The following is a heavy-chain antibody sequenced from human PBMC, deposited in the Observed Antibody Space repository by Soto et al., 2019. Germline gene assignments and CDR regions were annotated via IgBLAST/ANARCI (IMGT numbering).Heavy chain of an antibody. CDR2: IYDSGST. CDR1: GGSISSYY. Sequence: SETLSLTCTVSGGSISSYYWSWIRQPPGKGLEWIGYIYDSGSTYYNPSLKSRVTMSVDTSKNQFSLKLSSVTAADTAVYYCARHWGRGAAGTCYNWGQGTLVTVSS. D-gene: IGHD6-13*01. CDR3: ARHWGRGAAGTCYN. V-gene: IGHV4-59*04. J-gene: IGHJ4*02.